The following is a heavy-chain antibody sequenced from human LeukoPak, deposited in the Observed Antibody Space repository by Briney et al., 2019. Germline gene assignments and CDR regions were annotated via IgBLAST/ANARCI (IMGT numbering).Heavy chain of an antibody. CDR1: GFTVSSNY. CDR2: IYSGGTT. Sequence: GGSLRLSCAASGFTVSSNYMSWVRQAPGKGLEWVSVIYSGGTTYYADSVKGRFTISRDNSKNTVYLQMNSLRAEDTAVYYCARDKRYSLYGMDVWGQGTTVTVSS. J-gene: IGHJ6*02. D-gene: IGHD5-18*01. CDR3: ARDKRYSLYGMDV. V-gene: IGHV3-53*01.